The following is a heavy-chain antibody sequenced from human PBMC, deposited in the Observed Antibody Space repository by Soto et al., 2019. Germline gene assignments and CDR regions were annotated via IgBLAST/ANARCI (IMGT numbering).Heavy chain of an antibody. V-gene: IGHV3-33*01. Sequence: QVQLVESGGGVVQPGRSLRLSCAASGFTFSSYGIHWVRQAPGKGLEWVAVIWYDGSNKYYADSVKGRFTISRDNSKNTLYLQMNSLGVEDTAVYYCARDNTIGGRYFDYWGQGTLVTVSS. CDR3: ARDNTIGGRYFDY. CDR2: IWYDGSNK. D-gene: IGHD3-16*01. CDR1: GFTFSSYG. J-gene: IGHJ4*02.